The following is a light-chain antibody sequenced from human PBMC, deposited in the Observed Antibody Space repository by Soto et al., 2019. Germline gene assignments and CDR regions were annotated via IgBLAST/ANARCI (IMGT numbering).Light chain of an antibody. CDR2: KAS. CDR3: KQYNSYWT. J-gene: IGKJ1*01. Sequence: DIQMTPSPSTLSESVGDRVTITCRASQSISSWLAWYQQKPGKAPKLLIYKASSLESGVPSRFSGSGSGTEFTLTISSLQPDDFATYYCKQYNSYWTFGQGTKVDIK. V-gene: IGKV1-5*03. CDR1: QSISSW.